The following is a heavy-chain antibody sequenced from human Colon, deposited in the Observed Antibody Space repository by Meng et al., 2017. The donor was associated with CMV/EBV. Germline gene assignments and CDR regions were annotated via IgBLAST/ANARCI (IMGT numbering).Heavy chain of an antibody. V-gene: IGHV1-69*05. CDR3: ARGGPSAAAGRGYFQY. CDR2: IIPIFGTA. CDR1: GGTFSSYA. D-gene: IGHD6-13*01. J-gene: IGHJ1*01. Sequence: SVKVSCKASGGTFSSYAISWVRQAPGQGLEWMGGIIPIFGTANYAQKFQGRVTITTDESTSTAYMELSSLRSEDTAVYYCARGGPSAAAGRGYFQYWGQGTLVTVSS.